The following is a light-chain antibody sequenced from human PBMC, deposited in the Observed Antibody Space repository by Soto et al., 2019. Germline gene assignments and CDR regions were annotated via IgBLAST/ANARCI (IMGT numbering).Light chain of an antibody. CDR1: QNVLYSSNKNY. CDR3: QQYDITPWT. CDR2: WAS. J-gene: IGKJ1*01. V-gene: IGKV4-1*01. Sequence: DIVMTQSPDSLAVSLGERATINCTSSQNVLYSSNKNYLAWFQQKPGQPPKLLIYWASTRESGVPDRFSGSGSGTDFTLTISSLQAEDVAVYYCQQYDITPWTFGQGTKVEIK.